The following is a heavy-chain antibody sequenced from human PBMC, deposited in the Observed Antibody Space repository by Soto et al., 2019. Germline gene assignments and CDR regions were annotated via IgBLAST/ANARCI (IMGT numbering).Heavy chain of an antibody. J-gene: IGHJ6*04. CDR2: ISSSSSYI. CDR3: TRELPGYMDV. V-gene: IGHV3-21*01. CDR1: GFTFSSYS. D-gene: IGHD2-15*01. Sequence: EVQLVESGGGLVKPGGSLRLSCAASGFTFSSYSMNWVRQAPGKGLEWVSSISSSSSYIYYADSVKGRITISRDNAKNSLCLQMSSLRADDTAVYYCTRELPGYMDVWGKGTTVTVSS.